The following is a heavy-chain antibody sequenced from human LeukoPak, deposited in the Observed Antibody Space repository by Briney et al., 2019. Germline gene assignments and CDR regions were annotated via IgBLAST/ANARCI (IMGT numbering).Heavy chain of an antibody. J-gene: IGHJ3*02. CDR1: GFTFSSSA. CDR3: ARSGYGVAFDI. CDR2: ISNNGGYT. V-gene: IGHV3-23*01. Sequence: GGSLRLSCAASGFTFSSSAMSWVRQAPGKGLEWVSAISNNGGYTYYADSVKGRFTISRDNSKNTLYLQMSSLRAEDTAVYYCARSGYGVAFDIWGQGTMVTVSS. D-gene: IGHD5-12*01.